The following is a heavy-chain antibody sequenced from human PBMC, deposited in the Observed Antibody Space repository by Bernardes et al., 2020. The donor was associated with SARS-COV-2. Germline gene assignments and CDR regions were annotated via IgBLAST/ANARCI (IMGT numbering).Heavy chain of an antibody. CDR2: INSGGGTT. CDR3: TRGPISGYGSFGV. V-gene: IGHV3-74*01. D-gene: IGHD3-22*01. J-gene: IGHJ4*02. Sequence: GGSLRLSCEASGFNFGDHWMHWVRQPPGKGLVWVARINSGGGTTNYADSVKGRFTISRDNAKNTLYLQMSSLSAEDTAVYYCTRGPISGYGSFGVWGQGTLVTGSS. CDR1: GFNFGDHW.